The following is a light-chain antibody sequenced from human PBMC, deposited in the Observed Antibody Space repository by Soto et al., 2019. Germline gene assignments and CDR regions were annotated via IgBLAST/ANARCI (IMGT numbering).Light chain of an antibody. J-gene: IGLJ1*01. Sequence: QSALTQPASVSGSPGQSITISCTGTSSDVGGYNYVSWYQQHPGKAPKLMIYEVSNRPSGLSNRFSGSKSGNTASLTISGLQADDEADYYCSSYTSSCALVVFGTGTKVTVL. CDR1: SSDVGGYNY. CDR2: EVS. V-gene: IGLV2-14*01. CDR3: SSYTSSCALVV.